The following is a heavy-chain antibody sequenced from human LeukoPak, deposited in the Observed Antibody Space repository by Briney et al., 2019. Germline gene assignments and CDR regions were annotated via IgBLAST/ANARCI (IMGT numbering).Heavy chain of an antibody. CDR1: GGSISSGDYY. CDR3: ARAVHCSSTSCYMGLDWFDP. J-gene: IGHJ5*02. CDR2: IYYSGST. Sequence: PSETLSLTCTVSGGSISSGDYYWSWIRQPPGKGLEWIGYIYYSGSTYYNPSLKSRVTISVATSKNQFSLKLSSVTAADTAVYYCARAVHCSSTSCYMGLDWFDPWGQGTLVTVSS. V-gene: IGHV4-30-4*01. D-gene: IGHD2-2*02.